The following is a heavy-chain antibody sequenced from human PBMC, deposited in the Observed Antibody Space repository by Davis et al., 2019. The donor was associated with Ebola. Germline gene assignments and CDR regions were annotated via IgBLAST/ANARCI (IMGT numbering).Heavy chain of an antibody. CDR3: ARDGRNYFPY. CDR2: IYYSGST. Sequence: SDTLSPTFAAHGGPFSGYYWSWIRQPPGKGLEWIGYIYYSGSTNYNPSFKSPVTLSIDTSKNQFYLKLCSVTAADTAVYYGARDGRNYFPYWGQGTLVTVSS. V-gene: IGHV4-59*01. J-gene: IGHJ4*02. CDR1: GGPFSGYY.